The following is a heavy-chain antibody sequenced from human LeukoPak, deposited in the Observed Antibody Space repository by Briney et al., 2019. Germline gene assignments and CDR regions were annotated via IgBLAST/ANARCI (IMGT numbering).Heavy chain of an antibody. J-gene: IGHJ4*02. CDR3: TTSRYDYVWGSYRYNAPMDY. D-gene: IGHD3-16*02. V-gene: IGHV3-15*07. CDR2: IKSKTDGGTT. Sequence: GGSLRLSCAASGFTFSNAWMNWVRQAPGEGLEWVGRIKSKTDGGTTDYAAPVKGRFTISRDDSKNTLYLQMNSLKTEDTAVYYCTTSRYDYVWGSYRYNAPMDYWGQGTLVTVSS. CDR1: GFTFSNAW.